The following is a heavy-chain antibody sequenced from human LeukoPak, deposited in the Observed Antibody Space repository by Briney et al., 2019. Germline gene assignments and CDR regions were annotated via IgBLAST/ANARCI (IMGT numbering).Heavy chain of an antibody. CDR3: VRHGAGEPRRGDAFDI. J-gene: IGHJ3*02. CDR2: IYYSGST. CDR1: GGSISSYY. V-gene: IGHV4-59*08. Sequence: SETLSLTCTVSGGSISSYYWSWIRQTPGKGLEWIGYIYYSGSTNYNPSLKSRVTISVDTSKNQFSLKLSSATAADTAVYYCVRHGAGEPRRGDAFDIWGQGTMVTVSS. D-gene: IGHD1-14*01.